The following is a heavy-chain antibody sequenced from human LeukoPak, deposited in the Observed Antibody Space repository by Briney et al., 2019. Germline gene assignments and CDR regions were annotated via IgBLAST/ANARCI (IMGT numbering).Heavy chain of an antibody. D-gene: IGHD3-22*01. CDR1: GFTFTNYW. V-gene: IGHV3-74*01. CDR2: INSDGSST. CDR3: ARVSGTASSGYVDWFDP. Sequence: GGSLRLSCAASGFTFTNYWMHWVRQAPGKGLVWVSRINSDGSSTTYADSVKGRFTISRDNAKNTLYLQMNSLRADDTAVYYCARVSGTASSGYVDWFDPWGQGTLVTVSS. J-gene: IGHJ5*02.